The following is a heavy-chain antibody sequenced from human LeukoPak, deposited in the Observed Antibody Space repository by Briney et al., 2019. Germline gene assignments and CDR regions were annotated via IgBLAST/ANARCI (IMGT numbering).Heavy chain of an antibody. CDR3: ARATDASSGYFWFDP. CDR2: IYYSGST. Sequence: SETLPHMCSLSGGHNSGNFLSGIRQSPGKGLEWIAYIYYSGSTNYNPSLKSRVTISVDTSKNQFSLKLSSVTAADTAMYYCARATDASSGYFWFDPWGQGTLVTVSS. CDR1: GGHNSGNF. D-gene: IGHD3-22*01. J-gene: IGHJ5*02. V-gene: IGHV4-59*01.